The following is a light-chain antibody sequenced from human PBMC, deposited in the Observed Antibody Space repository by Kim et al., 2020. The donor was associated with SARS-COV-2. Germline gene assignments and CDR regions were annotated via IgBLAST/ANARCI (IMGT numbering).Light chain of an antibody. CDR1: QSVSSSY. J-gene: IGKJ1*01. V-gene: IGKV3-20*01. CDR3: QQYGSSPPWT. Sequence: PGERATLSCRASQSVSSSYLAWYQQKPGQAPRLLIYGASSSATGIPDRFSGSGSGTDFTLTISRLEPEDFAVYYCQQYGSSPPWTFGQGTKVDIK. CDR2: GAS.